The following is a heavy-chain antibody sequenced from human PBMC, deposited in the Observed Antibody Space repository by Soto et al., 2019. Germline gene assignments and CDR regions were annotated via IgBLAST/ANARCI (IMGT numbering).Heavy chain of an antibody. D-gene: IGHD6-19*01. V-gene: IGHV1-18*04. CDR2: ISVYNGNT. CDR3: ARGWGYTSGDIDY. J-gene: IGHJ4*01. CDR1: GYTFINYG. Sequence: SVKVSCKASGYTFINYGLSWVRQAPGQGLEWMGWISVYNGNTEYTQKFEDRVTLTTDTSTSTAYMELRSLRSDDTALYYCARGWGYTSGDIDYWGDGTLVTVS.